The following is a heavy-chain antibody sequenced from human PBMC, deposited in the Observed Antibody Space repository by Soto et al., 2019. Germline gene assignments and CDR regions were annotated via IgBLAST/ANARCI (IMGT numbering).Heavy chain of an antibody. V-gene: IGHV3-66*01. CDR1: GFTVSSNY. CDR2: IYSGGST. CDR3: ARESPGYSRGWANYYYGMDV. J-gene: IGHJ6*02. D-gene: IGHD6-19*01. Sequence: EVQLVESGGGLVQPGGSLRLSCAASGFTVSSNYMSWVRQAPGKGLEWVSVIYSGGSTYYADSVKGRFTISRDNSKNTQYLQMNSLRAEDTAVYYCARESPGYSRGWANYYYGMDVWGQGTTVTVSS.